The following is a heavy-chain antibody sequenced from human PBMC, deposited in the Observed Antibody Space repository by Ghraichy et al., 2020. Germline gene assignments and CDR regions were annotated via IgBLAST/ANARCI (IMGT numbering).Heavy chain of an antibody. CDR2: IDWDDDK. J-gene: IGHJ5*02. Sequence: QTLSLTCTFSGFSLSTSGMCVSWIRQPPGKALEWLARIDWDDDKYYSTSLKTRLTISKDTSKNQVVLTMTNMDPVDTATYYCARTEYSYNWFDPWGQGTLVTVSS. V-gene: IGHV2-70*11. CDR1: GFSLSTSGMC. CDR3: ARTEYSYNWFDP. D-gene: IGHD5-18*01.